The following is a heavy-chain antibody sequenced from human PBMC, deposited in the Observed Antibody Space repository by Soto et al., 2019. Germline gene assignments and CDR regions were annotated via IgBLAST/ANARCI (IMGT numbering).Heavy chain of an antibody. Sequence: QVQLVQSGAEVKKPGSSVKVSCKASGGTFSSYAISWVRQAPGQGPEWMGGIIPIVGTANYAQKFQGRVTITADETTSTAYMELSSLISEDTAVYYCARDSPEYGDYRYWGQGTLVTVSS. D-gene: IGHD4-17*01. CDR1: GGTFSSYA. CDR2: IIPIVGTA. J-gene: IGHJ4*02. CDR3: ARDSPEYGDYRY. V-gene: IGHV1-69*01.